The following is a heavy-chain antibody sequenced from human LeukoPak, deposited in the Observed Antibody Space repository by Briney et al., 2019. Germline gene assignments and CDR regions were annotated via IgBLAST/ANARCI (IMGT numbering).Heavy chain of an antibody. CDR2: ISGSGDST. V-gene: IGHV3-23*01. J-gene: IGHJ1*01. CDR3: AKDFGIAVADTFQF. Sequence: GGSLRLSCTASGFTFSNFAMSWVRQDPGMGLQWVSSISGSGDSTFYADSVKGRLTISRDNSKNTLYLQMNNLRVDDTATYYCAKDFGIAVADTFQFWGQGTLVTVS. CDR1: GFTFSNFA. D-gene: IGHD6-19*01.